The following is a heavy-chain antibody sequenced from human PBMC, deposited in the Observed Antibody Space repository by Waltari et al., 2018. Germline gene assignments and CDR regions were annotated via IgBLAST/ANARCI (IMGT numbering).Heavy chain of an antibody. J-gene: IGHJ5*02. V-gene: IGHV4-39*01. CDR2: IYYSGST. Sequence: QVQLQASGPGLVKPSETLSLTCSVSGVSITNTSSYWAGIRQPPGKGLEWIGNIYYSGSTYYNPSLNRRVTMSVDTSKNQFSLSLNSVTAADTAVYYCARAARILITFGGVSAFDPWGQGTLVTVSS. CDR3: ARAARILITFGGVSAFDP. CDR1: GVSITNTSSY. D-gene: IGHD3-16*01.